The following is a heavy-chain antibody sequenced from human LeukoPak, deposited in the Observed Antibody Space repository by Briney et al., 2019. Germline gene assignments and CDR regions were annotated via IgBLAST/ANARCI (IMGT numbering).Heavy chain of an antibody. CDR2: INSDGSIT. J-gene: IGHJ4*02. CDR1: GFTFTTYW. V-gene: IGHV3-74*01. Sequence: GGSLRLSCAASGFTFTTYWMHWVRQAPGKGLVWVSHINSDGSITSYADSVKGRFTISRDNAKNTLYLQMNSLRAEDTAVYYCARELRGYSYGYVFGYWGQGTLVTVSS. CDR3: ARELRGYSYGYVFGY. D-gene: IGHD5-18*01.